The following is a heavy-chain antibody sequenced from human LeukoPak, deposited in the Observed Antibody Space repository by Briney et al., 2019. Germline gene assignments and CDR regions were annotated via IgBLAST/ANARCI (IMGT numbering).Heavy chain of an antibody. CDR3: SKDLTSDFGGDLDP. CDR2: ISFDGSQK. V-gene: IGHV3-30*02. CDR1: GFTFSSYA. Sequence: GGSLRLSCAASGFTFSSYAMSWVRQAPGKGLEWVALISFDGSQKYYADSVKGRFTISRDNSKSTVYLQMNSLRVEDAAVYYCSKDLTSDFGGDLDPWGQGTLVTVSS. D-gene: IGHD3-10*01. J-gene: IGHJ5*02.